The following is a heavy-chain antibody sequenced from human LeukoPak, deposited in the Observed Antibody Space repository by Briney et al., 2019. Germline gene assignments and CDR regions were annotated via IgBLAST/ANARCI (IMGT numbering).Heavy chain of an antibody. D-gene: IGHD5-12*01. V-gene: IGHV3-15*01. CDR2: IKSKTDGGTT. CDR1: GFNFGSYS. J-gene: IGHJ4*02. Sequence: GGSLRLSCAASGFNFGSYSMTWVRQAPGKGLEWVGRIKSKTDGGTTDYAAPVKGRFTISRDDSKNTLYLQMNSLRAEDTAVYYCARGPSGYHNTGGQGTLVTVSS. CDR3: ARGPSGYHNT.